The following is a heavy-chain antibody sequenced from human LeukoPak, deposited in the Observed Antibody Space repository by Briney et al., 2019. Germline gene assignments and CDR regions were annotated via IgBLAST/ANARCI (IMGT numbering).Heavy chain of an antibody. CDR1: GYPFANFA. Sequence: ASVKVSCKTSGYPFANFAISWVRQAPGQGLEWMGRIIPILGIANYAQKFQGRVTITADKSTSTAYMELSSLRSEDTAVYYCARDGTVADGIDWGQGTLVTVSS. V-gene: IGHV1-69*04. J-gene: IGHJ4*02. D-gene: IGHD2-15*01. CDR2: IIPILGIA. CDR3: ARDGTVADGID.